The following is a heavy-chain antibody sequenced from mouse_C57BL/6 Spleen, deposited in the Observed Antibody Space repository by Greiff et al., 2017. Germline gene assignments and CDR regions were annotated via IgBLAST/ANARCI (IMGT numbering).Heavy chain of an antibody. D-gene: IGHD1-1*01. V-gene: IGHV1-81*01. CDR1: GYTFTSYG. Sequence: VQLQQSGAELARPGASVKLSCKASGYTFTSYGISWVKQRTGPGLEWIGEIYPRSGNTNYNEKFKGKATLTADKSSSTAYMELRSLTSEDSAVYFCAYYGSSLTWFAYWGQGTLVTVSA. CDR3: AYYGSSLTWFAY. CDR2: IYPRSGNT. J-gene: IGHJ3*01.